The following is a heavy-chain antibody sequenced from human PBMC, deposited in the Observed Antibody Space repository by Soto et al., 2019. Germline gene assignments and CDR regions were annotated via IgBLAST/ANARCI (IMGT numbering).Heavy chain of an antibody. CDR2: IYYSGTT. D-gene: IGHD2-21*01. V-gene: IGHV4-31*03. J-gene: IGHJ6*02. Sequence: QVQLQESGPGLVKPSQTLSLTCTVSGGSISSGGYYWYWIRQHPGKGLEWIGYIYYSGTTYYNPSLKSRVPICVGPSNNQFSLQLSSVAAADTAVYYCAASCVACGGFNYYGMDVWGQGTTVTVSS. CDR3: AASCVACGGFNYYGMDV. CDR1: GGSISSGGYY.